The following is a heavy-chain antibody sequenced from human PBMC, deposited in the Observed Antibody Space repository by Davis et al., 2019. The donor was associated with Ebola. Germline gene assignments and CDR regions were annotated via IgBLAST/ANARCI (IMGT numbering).Heavy chain of an antibody. Sequence: PGGSLRLSCSASGFTFSTFGMFWVRQAPGKGLEWVAFIRFDGSEKYYADSVRGRFTISRDNSKNTLYLQMNSLRADDTAVYYCAKGGMRDGYNWGQGTLVTVSS. CDR3: AKGGMRDGYN. CDR2: IRFDGSEK. D-gene: IGHD5-24*01. J-gene: IGHJ4*02. V-gene: IGHV3-30*02. CDR1: GFTFSTFG.